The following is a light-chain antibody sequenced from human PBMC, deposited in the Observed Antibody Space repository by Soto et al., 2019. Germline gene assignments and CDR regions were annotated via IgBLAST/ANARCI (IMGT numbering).Light chain of an antibody. V-gene: IGLV2-14*01. Sequence: QSVLTQPASVSGSPGQSITISCTGTNSDVGAHNLVSWYQHHPGKAPRLLISEVSNRPSGVSNRFSASKSGNTASLTNSGLQAEDEADYYCSSYTTSTTVEFGGGTKVTVL. CDR1: NSDVGAHNL. J-gene: IGLJ2*01. CDR3: SSYTTSTTVE. CDR2: EVS.